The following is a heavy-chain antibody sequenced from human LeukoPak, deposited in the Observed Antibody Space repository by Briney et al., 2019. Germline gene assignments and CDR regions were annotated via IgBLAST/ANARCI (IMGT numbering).Heavy chain of an antibody. V-gene: IGHV3-23*01. J-gene: IGHJ4*02. CDR2: ISGSGGST. Sequence: GGSLRLSCAASGFTFSSYAMSWVRQAPGKGLEWVSAISGSGGSTYYADSVKGRFTISRDNSKNTLYLQMNSLRAEDTAVYYCARDHYYDSSGYSIPEYYFDYWGQGTLVTVSS. CDR1: GFTFSSYA. D-gene: IGHD3-22*01. CDR3: ARDHYYDSSGYSIPEYYFDY.